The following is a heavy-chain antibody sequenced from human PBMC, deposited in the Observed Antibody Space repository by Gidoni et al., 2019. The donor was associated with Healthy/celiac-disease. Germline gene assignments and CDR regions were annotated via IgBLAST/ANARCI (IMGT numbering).Heavy chain of an antibody. J-gene: IGHJ4*02. Sequence: EVQLLASGGGLLQPGGSLLPSCAPSGFTFRLYAMSWVRKAPGKGLEWVSAMSGSGGSTYYADSVKGRFTISRDNSKNTLYLQMNSLRAEDTAVYYCAKAVVVVAATRPYYFDYWGQGTLVTVSS. V-gene: IGHV3-23*01. D-gene: IGHD2-15*01. CDR2: MSGSGGST. CDR3: AKAVVVVAATRPYYFDY. CDR1: GFTFRLYA.